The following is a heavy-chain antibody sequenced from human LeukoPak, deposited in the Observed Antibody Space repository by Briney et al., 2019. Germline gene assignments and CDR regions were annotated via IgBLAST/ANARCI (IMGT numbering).Heavy chain of an antibody. CDR2: IYYSGGT. Sequence: SETLSLTCTVSGGSISSYYWSWIRQPPGKGLEWIGYIYYSGGTNYNPSLKSRVTISVDTSKNQFSLKLSSVTAADTAVYYCARHIPFDPWEPGAFDIWGQGTMVTVSS. V-gene: IGHV4-59*08. D-gene: IGHD1-26*01. CDR3: ARHIPFDPWEPGAFDI. CDR1: GGSISSYY. J-gene: IGHJ3*02.